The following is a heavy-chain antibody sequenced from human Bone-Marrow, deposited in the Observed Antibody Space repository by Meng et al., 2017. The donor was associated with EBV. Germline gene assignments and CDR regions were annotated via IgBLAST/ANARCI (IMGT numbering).Heavy chain of an antibody. CDR1: GGSISSYY. V-gene: IGHV4-59*01. J-gene: IGHJ4*02. D-gene: IGHD2-15*01. CDR3: AREKGGGAQDY. Sequence: QAQLQESRRGLVKPSETLSLTCTVSGGSISSYYWGWIRQPPGKGLEWIGYIYYSGSSNYNPSLKSRVTISVDTSKNQFSLKLSSVTAADTAVYYCAREKGGGAQDYWGQGTLVTVSS. CDR2: IYYSGSS.